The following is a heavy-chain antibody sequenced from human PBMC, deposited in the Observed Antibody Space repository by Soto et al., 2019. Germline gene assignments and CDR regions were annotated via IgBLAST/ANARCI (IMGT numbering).Heavy chain of an antibody. Sequence: QLQLQESGSGLVKPSQTLSLTCAVSGGSISSGGYSWSWIRQPPGKGLEWIGYIYHSGSTYYNPSLKGGVTISVDRSKNQFSRKLGSVTAADTAVYYGARAGGLGAVAADSGGQGTRVTVPS. CDR2: IYHSGST. J-gene: IGHJ4*02. D-gene: IGHD6-19*01. CDR1: GGSISSGGYS. V-gene: IGHV4-30-2*01. CDR3: ARAGGLGAVAADS.